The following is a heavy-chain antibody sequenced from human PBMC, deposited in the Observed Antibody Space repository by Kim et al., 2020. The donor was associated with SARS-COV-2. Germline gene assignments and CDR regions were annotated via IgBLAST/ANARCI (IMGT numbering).Heavy chain of an antibody. CDR1: GYTFTSYD. D-gene: IGHD6-19*01. Sequence: ASVKVSCKASGYTFTSYDINWVRQATGQGLEWMGWMNPNSGNTGYAQKFQGRVTMTRNTSISTAYMELSSLRSEDTAVYYCARYRGTLGYSSGWYLVSYYYYYMDVWGKGTTVTVSS. CDR3: ARYRGTLGYSSGWYLVSYYYYYMDV. J-gene: IGHJ6*03. CDR2: MNPNSGNT. V-gene: IGHV1-8*01.